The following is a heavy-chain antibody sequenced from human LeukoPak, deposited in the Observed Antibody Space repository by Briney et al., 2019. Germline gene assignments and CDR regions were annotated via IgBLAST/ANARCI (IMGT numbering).Heavy chain of an antibody. Sequence: PGGSLRLSCAASGFTLSSYWMHWVRQAPGKGLVWVSRIDSDGSSTNSADSVKGRFTISRDNAKNTLYLQMNSLRAEDTAVYYCARARNSGSYHSFYPYGMDVWGQGTTVTVSS. V-gene: IGHV3-74*01. CDR1: GFTLSSYW. D-gene: IGHD3-10*01. CDR3: ARARNSGSYHSFYPYGMDV. J-gene: IGHJ6*02. CDR2: IDSDGSST.